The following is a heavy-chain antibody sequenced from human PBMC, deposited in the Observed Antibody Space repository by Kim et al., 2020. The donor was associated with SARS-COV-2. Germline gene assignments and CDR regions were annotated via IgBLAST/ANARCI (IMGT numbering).Heavy chain of an antibody. V-gene: IGHV4-34*01. CDR2: INHSGST. CDR3: ARAGPYYDYVWGSYRSYCFDY. CDR1: GGSFSGYY. D-gene: IGHD3-16*02. Sequence: SETLSLTCAVYGGSFSGYYWSWIRQPPGKGLEWIGEINHSGSTNYNPSLKSRVTISVDTSKNQFSLKLSSVTAADTAVYYCARAGPYYDYVWGSYRSYCFDYWGQGTLVTASS. J-gene: IGHJ4*02.